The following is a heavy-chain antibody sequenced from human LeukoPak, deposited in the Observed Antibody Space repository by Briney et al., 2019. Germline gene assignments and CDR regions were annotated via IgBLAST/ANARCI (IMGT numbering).Heavy chain of an antibody. CDR1: DGSISSSSYY. CDR3: ARGPYCSSTSCYPDY. Sequence: SETLSLTCTVSDGSISSSSYYWAWIRQPPGKGLEWIGEINHSGGTNYNPSLKSRVTISVDTSKNQFSLKLSSVTAADTAVYYCARGPYCSSTSCYPDYWGQGTLATVSS. V-gene: IGHV4-39*07. D-gene: IGHD2-2*01. CDR2: INHSGGT. J-gene: IGHJ4*02.